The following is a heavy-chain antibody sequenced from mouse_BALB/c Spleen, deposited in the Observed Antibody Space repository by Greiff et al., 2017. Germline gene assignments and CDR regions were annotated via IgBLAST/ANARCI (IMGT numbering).Heavy chain of an antibody. D-gene: IGHD2-1*01. CDR1: GYTFSSYW. CDR2: ILPGSGST. CDR3: ARPHYGNLHYYAMDY. J-gene: IGHJ4*01. V-gene: IGHV1-9*01. Sequence: VQLQQSGAELMKPGASVKISCKATGYTFSSYWIEWVKQRPGHGLEWIGEILPGSGSTNYNEKFKGKATFTADTSSNTAYMQLSSLTSEDSAVYYGARPHYGNLHYYAMDYWGQGTSVTVSS.